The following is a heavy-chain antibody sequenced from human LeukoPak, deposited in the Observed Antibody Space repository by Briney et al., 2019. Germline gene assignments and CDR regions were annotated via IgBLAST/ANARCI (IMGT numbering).Heavy chain of an antibody. J-gene: IGHJ5*02. CDR2: INPNSGGT. CDR3: AGDSSGWSYH. CDR1: GYTFSGYY. Sequence: GASVKVSCKACGYTFSGYYMHWVRQAPGQGLEWMGWINPNSGGTNFAQKFQGRVTMTRDTSISTVYMELSRLRSDDTAVYYCAGDSSGWSYHWGQGTLVTVS. V-gene: IGHV1-2*02. D-gene: IGHD6-19*01.